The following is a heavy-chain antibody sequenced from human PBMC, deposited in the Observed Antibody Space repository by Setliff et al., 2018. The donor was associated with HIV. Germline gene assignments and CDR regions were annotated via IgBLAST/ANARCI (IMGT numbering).Heavy chain of an antibody. CDR2: IYYRGST. CDR3: ARGWYRSRWYASDHYYIDV. D-gene: IGHD6-13*01. CDR1: GGSISSSSYY. V-gene: IGHV4-39*01. Sequence: NPSETLSLTCTVSGGSISSSSYYWGWIRQPPGKGLQWIGSIYYRGSTYYNPSLKSRVTISVDTSKNQFSLKLRSVTAADTALYYCARGWYRSRWYASDHYYIDVWGKGTTVTVSS. J-gene: IGHJ6*03.